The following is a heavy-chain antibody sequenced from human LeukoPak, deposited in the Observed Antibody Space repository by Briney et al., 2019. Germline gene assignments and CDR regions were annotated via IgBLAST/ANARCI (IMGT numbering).Heavy chain of an antibody. V-gene: IGHV3-53*01. CDR1: GFTVSRNY. J-gene: IGHJ4*02. CDR2: IYSGGST. D-gene: IGHD2-21*01. Sequence: GGSLRLSCAASGFTVSRNYMSWVRQAPGKGLEWVSVIYSGGSTYYADSVKGRFTISRDNSKNTLYLQMNSLRAEDTAVYYCASALWGGYYFDYWGQGTLVTVSS. CDR3: ASALWGGYYFDY.